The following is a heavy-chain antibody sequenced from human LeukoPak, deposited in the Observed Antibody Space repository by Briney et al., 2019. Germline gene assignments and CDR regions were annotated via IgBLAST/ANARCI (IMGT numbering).Heavy chain of an antibody. J-gene: IGHJ5*02. CDR2: IYYSGST. V-gene: IGHV4-59*01. D-gene: IGHD3-10*01. Sequence: SETLSLTCTVSGGSISSYYWSWIRQPPGKGLEWIGYIYYSGSTNYNPSLKSRVTISVDTSKNQFSLKLSSVTAADTAVYYCARDYSYYYGSGSRHNWFDPWGQGVLVTVSS. CDR1: GGSISSYY. CDR3: ARDYSYYYGSGSRHNWFDP.